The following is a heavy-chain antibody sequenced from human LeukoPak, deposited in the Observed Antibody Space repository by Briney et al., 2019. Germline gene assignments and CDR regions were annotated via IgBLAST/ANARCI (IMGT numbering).Heavy chain of an antibody. CDR2: IIPIFGTA. V-gene: IGHV1-69*13. D-gene: IGHD4-11*01. Sequence: SVKVSCKASGGTFTSYAISWVRQAPGQGLEWMGGIIPIFGTANYAQKFQGRVTITADESTSTAYMELSSLRSEDTAVYYCASKGPGRSQTTVTSYYYYGMDVWGQGTTVTVSS. J-gene: IGHJ6*02. CDR3: ASKGPGRSQTTVTSYYYYGMDV. CDR1: GGTFTSYA.